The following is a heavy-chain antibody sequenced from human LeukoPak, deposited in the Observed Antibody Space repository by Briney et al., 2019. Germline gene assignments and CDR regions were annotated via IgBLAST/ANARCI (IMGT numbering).Heavy chain of an antibody. CDR1: GGSISSSNYY. CDR2: VYYSGSA. Sequence: SETLSLTCHVSGGSISSSNYYWGWIRQPPGKGLEWIGNVYYSGSASFNPTLKSRVTISVDTSKNQFSLKLSSVTAADTAVYYCARAMRITIFKGGFDPWGQGALVTVSP. V-gene: IGHV4-39*07. D-gene: IGHD3-3*01. CDR3: ARAMRITIFKGGFDP. J-gene: IGHJ5*02.